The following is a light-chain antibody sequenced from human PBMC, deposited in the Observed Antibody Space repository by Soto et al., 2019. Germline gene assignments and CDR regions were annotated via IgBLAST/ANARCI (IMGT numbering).Light chain of an antibody. CDR2: GAS. J-gene: IGKJ1*01. V-gene: IGKV3-15*01. CDR1: QSVSSN. Sequence: EIVMTQSPATLSVSPGERATLSCRASQSVSSNLAWYQQKPGQAPRLLIYGASTRATGIPARFSGSGSGTEFILTISSLQSEDFAVYYCQQYNNWPRTLGQGTKVEIK. CDR3: QQYNNWPRT.